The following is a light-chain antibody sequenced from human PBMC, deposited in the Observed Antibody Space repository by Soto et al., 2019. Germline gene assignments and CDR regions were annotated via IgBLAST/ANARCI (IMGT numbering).Light chain of an antibody. CDR2: DAS. Sequence: EVVMTQSPATLSVSPGEGVTLSCRASQGIGDTLAWYQHKPGQTPRLLIYDASNRATGIPARFSGSGSGTDFTLTISSLEPEDFAVYYCQQRSNWPPLLTFGGGTKVDIK. CDR3: QQRSNWPPLLT. V-gene: IGKV3-11*01. CDR1: QGIGDT. J-gene: IGKJ4*01.